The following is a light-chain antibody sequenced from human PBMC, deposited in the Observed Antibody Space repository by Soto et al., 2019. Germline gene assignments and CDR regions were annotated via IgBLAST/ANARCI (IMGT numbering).Light chain of an antibody. CDR1: RSNIGTYA. CDR2: RNH. V-gene: IGLV1-44*01. J-gene: IGLJ2*01. Sequence: QSVLTQSPSASVTPGQRVTISCSGSRSNIGTYAVNWYQQLPGAAPTLLIFRNHQRPSGVPDRFSGSKSGTSASLAISGPQSEDEAYYYCAAWDDSLRDVVFGGGTKLTVL. CDR3: AAWDDSLRDVV.